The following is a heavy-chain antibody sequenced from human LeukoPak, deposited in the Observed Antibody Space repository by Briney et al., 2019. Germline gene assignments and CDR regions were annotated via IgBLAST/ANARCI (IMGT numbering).Heavy chain of an antibody. D-gene: IGHD3-10*01. J-gene: IGHJ6*02. CDR1: GGTFSGYA. CDR2: IIPIFGTA. V-gene: IGHV1-69*01. CDR3: ARDHGSGSYYYYYYGMDV. Sequence: ASVKVSCTASGGTFSGYAISWVRQAPGQGLEWMGGIIPIFGTANYAQKFQGRVTITADESTSTAYMELSSLRSEDTAVYYCARDHGSGSYYYYYYGMDVWGQGTTVTVSS.